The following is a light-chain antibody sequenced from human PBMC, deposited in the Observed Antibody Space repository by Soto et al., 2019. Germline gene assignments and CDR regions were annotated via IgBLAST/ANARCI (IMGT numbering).Light chain of an antibody. Sequence: QSVLTQPPSVSGSPGQSVTISCTGTSSDVGTYNRVSWYQQTPGTAPKLMIYEVNNRPSGVPDRFSGSKSGNTASLTISGLQAEDDADYYCSSFTSTNTWVLGGGTKLTVL. CDR2: EVN. CDR3: SSFTSTNTWV. CDR1: SSDVGTYNR. V-gene: IGLV2-18*02. J-gene: IGLJ3*02.